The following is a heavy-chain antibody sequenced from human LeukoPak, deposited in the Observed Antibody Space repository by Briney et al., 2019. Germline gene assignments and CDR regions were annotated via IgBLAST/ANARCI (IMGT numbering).Heavy chain of an antibody. CDR2: IYYSGST. D-gene: IGHD1-26*01. CDR3: ARSYSGTHSRYYYHYMDV. Sequence: SETLSLTCTVSGGSISSSSCYWGWIRQPPGKGLEWIGIIYYSGSTYYNPSLKSRVTISVDTSKNQFSLKLSSVTAADTAVYYCARSYSGTHSRYYYHYMDVWGMGTTVTVSS. V-gene: IGHV4-39*01. J-gene: IGHJ6*03. CDR1: GGSISSSSCY.